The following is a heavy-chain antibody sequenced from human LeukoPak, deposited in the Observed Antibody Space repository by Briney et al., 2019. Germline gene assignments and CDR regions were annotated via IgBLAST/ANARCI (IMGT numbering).Heavy chain of an antibody. D-gene: IGHD2-2*01. CDR2: IIPIVGST. V-gene: IGHV1-69*04. Sequence: SVKVSCKTSGDTFSSYGISWVRQAPGQGLEWMGRIIPIVGSTNYAEKLQGRVTITADKSTSTVYMELSSLRSEDTAVYYCAKNAALPDCSSTVCLFDYWGQGTLVTVSS. CDR1: GDTFSSYG. J-gene: IGHJ4*02. CDR3: AKNAALPDCSSTVCLFDY.